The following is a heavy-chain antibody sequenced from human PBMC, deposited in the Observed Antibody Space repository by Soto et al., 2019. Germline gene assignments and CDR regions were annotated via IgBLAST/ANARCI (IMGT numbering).Heavy chain of an antibody. CDR3: AKERSSGWSFDY. CDR2: ISGSGDST. J-gene: IGHJ4*02. D-gene: IGHD6-19*01. CDR1: VFAFSSYA. V-gene: IGHV3-23*01. Sequence: PGGSLRLSCAASVFAFSSYAMSWVRQAPGKGLEWVSVISGSGDSTYYADSVKGRFTVSRDNSKNTLYLQMNSLRAEDTAVFYCAKERSSGWSFDYWGQGTLVTVSS.